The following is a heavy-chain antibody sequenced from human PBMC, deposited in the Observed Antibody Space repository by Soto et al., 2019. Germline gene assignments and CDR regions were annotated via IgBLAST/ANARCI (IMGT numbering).Heavy chain of an antibody. Sequence: SETLSPTCTVSGGSLSSYYWSWIRPPPGKGLEWIGYIYYSGSTNYNPSLKSRVTISVDTSKNQFSLKLSSVTAADTAVYYCARGMAVAGHYFDSWSQGTLVTVSS. D-gene: IGHD6-19*01. CDR3: ARGMAVAGHYFDS. CDR1: GGSLSSYY. J-gene: IGHJ4*02. V-gene: IGHV4-59*12. CDR2: IYYSGST.